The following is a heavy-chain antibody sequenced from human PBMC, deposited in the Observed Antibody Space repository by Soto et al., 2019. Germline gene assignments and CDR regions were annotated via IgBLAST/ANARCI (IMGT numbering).Heavy chain of an antibody. CDR3: ARQTRVLLWFGDYYNWFDP. V-gene: IGHV5-51*01. CDR1: GYSFTSYW. CDR2: IYPGDSDT. D-gene: IGHD3-10*01. Sequence: PGESLKISCKGSGYSFTSYWIGWVRRMPGKGLEWMGIIYPGDSDTRYSPSFQGQVTISADKSISTAYLPWSSLKASDTAMYYCARQTRVLLWFGDYYNWFDPWGQGTLVTVSS. J-gene: IGHJ5*02.